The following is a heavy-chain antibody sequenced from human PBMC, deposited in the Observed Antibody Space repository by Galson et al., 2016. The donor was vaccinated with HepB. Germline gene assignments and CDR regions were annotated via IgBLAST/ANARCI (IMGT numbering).Heavy chain of an antibody. CDR1: GDSVSSNSAA. CDR3: VRGWEHSWDSYFDY. V-gene: IGHV6-1*01. J-gene: IGHJ4*02. CDR2: TYYRSKWYN. Sequence: CAISGDSVSSNSAAWNWIRQSPSRGLEWLGRTYYRSKWYNDYAVSVKSRITINPDTSKNQFSLQLNSVTPEDTAVYYCVRGWEHSWDSYFDYWGQGTLVTVSS. D-gene: IGHD1-26*01.